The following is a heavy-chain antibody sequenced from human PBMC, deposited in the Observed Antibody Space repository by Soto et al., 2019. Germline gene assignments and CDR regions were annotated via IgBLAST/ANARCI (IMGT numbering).Heavy chain of an antibody. CDR3: ARGGALRPNGHVPLDF. D-gene: IGHD3-16*01. CDR1: GDSITSGMYS. J-gene: IGHJ4*02. V-gene: IGHV4-30-2*01. Sequence: QLMLQESGSGLVRPSQTLSLTCTVSGDSITSGMYSWSWIRQAPGKGLEWIGNIHVTGYTAFSPSLRRRVTMSVATSRNQFSLNLNSVTAADTAVYFCARGGALRPNGHVPLDFWGQGTQVTVSS. CDR2: IHVTGYT.